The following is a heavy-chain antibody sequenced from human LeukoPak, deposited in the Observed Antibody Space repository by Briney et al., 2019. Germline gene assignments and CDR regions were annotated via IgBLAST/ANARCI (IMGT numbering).Heavy chain of an antibody. CDR3: AKCAMGCQTQNFDY. V-gene: IGHV3-23*01. Sequence: GGSLRLSCAASGFTFRSYAMSWVRQAPGKGLEWVSAISGSDGTTLYADSVKGRFTISRDNSKNTLFLQMNSLRAEDTAVYYCAKCAMGCQTQNFDYWGQGTLVTVSS. CDR2: ISGSDGTT. D-gene: IGHD2-15*01. J-gene: IGHJ4*02. CDR1: GFTFRSYA.